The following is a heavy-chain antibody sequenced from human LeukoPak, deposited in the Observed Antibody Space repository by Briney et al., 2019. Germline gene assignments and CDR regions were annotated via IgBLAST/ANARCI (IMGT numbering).Heavy chain of an antibody. V-gene: IGHV3-21*01. J-gene: IGHJ4*02. CDR2: ISSSSSYI. CDR3: AREGNDSSGYAFDY. Sequence: GGSLRLXCAASGFTCSSYSMNWVRQAPGKGLESVSSISSSSSYIYYGDSVKGRFTISRDNAKNSLYLQMNSLRAEDTAVYYCAREGNDSSGYAFDYWGQGTLVTVSS. D-gene: IGHD3-22*01. CDR1: GFTCSSYS.